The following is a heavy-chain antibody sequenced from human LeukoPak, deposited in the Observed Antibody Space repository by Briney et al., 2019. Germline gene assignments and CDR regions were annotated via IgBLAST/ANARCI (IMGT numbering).Heavy chain of an antibody. CDR1: GGTFSSYA. J-gene: IGHJ4*02. D-gene: IGHD3-10*01. CDR3: ARGPLYYYGSGSYYNELDY. CDR2: IIPIFGTA. V-gene: IGHV1-69*13. Sequence: GASVKVSCKASGGTFSSYAISWVRQAPGQGLEWMGGIIPIFGTANYAQKFQGRVTITADESTSTAYMELSSLRSEDTAVYYCARGPLYYYGSGSYYNELDYWGQGTLVTVSS.